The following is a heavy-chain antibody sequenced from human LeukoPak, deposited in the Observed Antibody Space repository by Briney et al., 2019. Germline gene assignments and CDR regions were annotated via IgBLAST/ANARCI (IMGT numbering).Heavy chain of an antibody. V-gene: IGHV1-2*02. Sequence: ASVKVSCKASGYTFTGYYMNWVRQAPGQGLEWMGWINPNSGGTNYAQKFQGRVTMTRDTSISTAYMELSRLRSDDTAVYYCARPYWSGYQSGTGYAFDIWGQGTMVTVSS. CDR3: ARPYWSGYQSGTGYAFDI. CDR1: GYTFTGYY. D-gene: IGHD3-3*01. CDR2: INPNSGGT. J-gene: IGHJ3*02.